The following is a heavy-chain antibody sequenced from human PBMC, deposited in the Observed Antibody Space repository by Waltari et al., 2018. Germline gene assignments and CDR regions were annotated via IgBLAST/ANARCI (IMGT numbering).Heavy chain of an antibody. CDR3: ARQGLYCRSSNCVGLDFSH. J-gene: IGHJ4*02. D-gene: IGHD2-2*01. Sequence: QESGPGLLKPSETLSLTCAVSGGSVTHTSYFWGWIRQAPGKGLEWLGNIYYDGNTNYNPSLKSRVSISVDTSQKQFSLKLTSVTATDTAVYYCARQGLYCRSSNCVGLDFSHWGQGTLVAVS. CDR2: IYYDGNT. V-gene: IGHV4-39*01. CDR1: GGSVTHTSYF.